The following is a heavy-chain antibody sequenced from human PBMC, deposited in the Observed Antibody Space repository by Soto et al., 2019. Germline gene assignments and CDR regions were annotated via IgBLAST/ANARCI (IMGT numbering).Heavy chain of an antibody. Sequence: GASVKVSCKASGYTFTSYAMHWVRQAPGQRLEWMGWINAGNGNTKYSQKFQGRVTITRDTSASTAYMELSSLRSEDTAVYYCARERYSSGWYDWYFDLWGRGTLVTVSS. CDR2: INAGNGNT. D-gene: IGHD6-19*01. V-gene: IGHV1-3*01. CDR1: GYTFTSYA. J-gene: IGHJ2*01. CDR3: ARERYSSGWYDWYFDL.